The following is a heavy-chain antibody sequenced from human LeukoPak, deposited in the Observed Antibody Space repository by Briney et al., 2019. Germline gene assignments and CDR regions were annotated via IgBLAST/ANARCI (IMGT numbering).Heavy chain of an antibody. V-gene: IGHV3-74*01. CDR1: RFTFSNYW. CDR2: INSDGTST. J-gene: IGHJ4*02. CDR3: ARHLSGYISSLAY. Sequence: GGSLRLSCAASRFTFSNYWMHWVRQAPGKGLVWVSRINSDGTSTSYADSVKGRFTISRDNAKNTLYLQMNSLRAEDTAVYYCARHLSGYISSLAYWGQGILVTVSS. D-gene: IGHD6-6*01.